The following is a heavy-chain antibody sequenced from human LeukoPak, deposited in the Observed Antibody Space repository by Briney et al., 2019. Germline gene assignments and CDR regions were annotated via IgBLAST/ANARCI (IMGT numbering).Heavy chain of an antibody. CDR3: AREGEMITFGGVNYFDY. V-gene: IGHV1-2*02. Sequence: ASVKVSCKASGYTFTGYYMHWVRQAPGQGLEWMGWINPNSGGTNYAQKFQGRVTMTRDTSISTAYMELSRLRSDDTAVYYCAREGEMITFGGVNYFDYWGQGTLVTVSS. D-gene: IGHD3-16*01. J-gene: IGHJ4*02. CDR2: INPNSGGT. CDR1: GYTFTGYY.